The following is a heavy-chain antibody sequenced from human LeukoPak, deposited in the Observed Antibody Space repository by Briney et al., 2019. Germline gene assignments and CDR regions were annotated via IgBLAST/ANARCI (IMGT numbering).Heavy chain of an antibody. V-gene: IGHV4-59*01. CDR1: GDSISRYY. D-gene: IGHD6-19*01. CDR3: ARLNSSGWYIWFDP. Sequence: SETLSLPCTVSGDSISRYYSSWLRQPPGEGLEWIGYIYYSGSTNYNPSLKSRVTISVDTSKNQFSLKLSSVTAADTAVYYCARLNSSGWYIWFDPWGQGTLVTVSS. CDR2: IYYSGST. J-gene: IGHJ5*02.